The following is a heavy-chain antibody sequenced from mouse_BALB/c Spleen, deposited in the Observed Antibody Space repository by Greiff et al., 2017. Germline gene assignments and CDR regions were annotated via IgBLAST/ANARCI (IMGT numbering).Heavy chain of an antibody. Sequence: EVKLVESGGGLVKPGGSLKLSCAASGFTFSSYAMSWVRQTPEKRLEWVASICSGGSTYYPDSVKGRFTISRDNARNILYLQMSSLRSEDTAMYYCARVDYDYSGAMDYWGQGTSVTVSS. J-gene: IGHJ4*01. CDR1: GFTFSSYA. CDR2: ICSGGST. D-gene: IGHD2-4*01. CDR3: ARVDYDYSGAMDY. V-gene: IGHV5-6-5*01.